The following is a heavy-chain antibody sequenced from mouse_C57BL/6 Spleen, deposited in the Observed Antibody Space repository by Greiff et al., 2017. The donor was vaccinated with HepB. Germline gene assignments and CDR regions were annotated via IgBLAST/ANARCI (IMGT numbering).Heavy chain of an antibody. CDR3: ARGEIYYDYDAGTYYAIDY. D-gene: IGHD2-4*01. CDR1: GYTFTDYY. J-gene: IGHJ4*01. CDR2: INPNNGGT. Sequence: EVQLQQSGPELVKPGASVKISCKASGYTFTDYYMNWVKQSHGKSLEWIGDINPNNGGTSYNQKFKGKATLTVDKSSSTAYMELRSLTSEDSAVYYCARGEIYYDYDAGTYYAIDYWGQGTSVTVSS. V-gene: IGHV1-26*01.